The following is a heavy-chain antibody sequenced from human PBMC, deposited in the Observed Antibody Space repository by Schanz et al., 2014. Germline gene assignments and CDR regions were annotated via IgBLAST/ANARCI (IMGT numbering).Heavy chain of an antibody. CDR1: GFTVSNNY. CDR2: IYSDGST. CDR3: ARDPGGTKTHGL. J-gene: IGHJ4*02. V-gene: IGHV3-66*01. D-gene: IGHD2-15*01. Sequence: DVQLVESGGVVVQPGRSLRLSCAASGFTVSNNYMSWVRQAPGKGLECVSIIYSDGSTYYVDSMKGRFIISRDNSKNTVYLQMNSLRAEDTAVYYCARDPGGTKTHGLWGQGTLVTVSS.